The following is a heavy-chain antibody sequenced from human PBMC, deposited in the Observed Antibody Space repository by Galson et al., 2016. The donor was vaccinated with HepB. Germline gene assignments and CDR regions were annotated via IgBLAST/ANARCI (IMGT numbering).Heavy chain of an antibody. J-gene: IGHJ4*02. V-gene: IGHV4-39*01. Sequence: ETLSLTCSVSGGSINSSSFYWGWIRQSPGRGLEWIGTLYFGANTYYNPSLKSRVTISVDTSNNQFSLKLTSVTAADTAIYYCASKGKEWLVHGYFDYWGQGTLATVSS. CDR3: ASKGKEWLVHGYFDY. CDR2: LYFGANT. CDR1: GGSINSSSFY. D-gene: IGHD6-19*01.